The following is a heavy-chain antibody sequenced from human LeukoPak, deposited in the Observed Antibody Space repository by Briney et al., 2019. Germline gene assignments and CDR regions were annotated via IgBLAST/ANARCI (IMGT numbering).Heavy chain of an antibody. J-gene: IGHJ4*02. Sequence: ASVKVSCKASHYTFTSYIINWVRQSPGQGLEWMGWISPSNGNTEYAEKIQGRVTMTVDTSTRTVYMELRSLQSDDTAVYYCAKDSGWELQEYFFDDWGQGTLVTVSS. CDR1: HYTFTSYI. D-gene: IGHD1-26*01. CDR3: AKDSGWELQEYFFDD. V-gene: IGHV1-18*01. CDR2: ISPSNGNT.